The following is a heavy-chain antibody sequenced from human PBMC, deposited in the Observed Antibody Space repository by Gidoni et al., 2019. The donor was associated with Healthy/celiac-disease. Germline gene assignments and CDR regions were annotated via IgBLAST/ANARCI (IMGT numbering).Heavy chain of an antibody. J-gene: IGHJ6*02. D-gene: IGHD3-3*01. CDR2: IIPIFGTA. V-gene: IGHV1-69*06. Sequence: QVQLVQSGAEVKKPGSSVKVSCKASGGTFSSYAISWVRQAPGQGLEWMGGIIPIFGTANYAQKFQGRVTITADKSTSTAYMELSSLRSEDTAVYYCAGKYDFWSGYYMDYYYYYGMDVWGQGTTVTVSS. CDR1: GGTFSSYA. CDR3: AGKYDFWSGYYMDYYYYYGMDV.